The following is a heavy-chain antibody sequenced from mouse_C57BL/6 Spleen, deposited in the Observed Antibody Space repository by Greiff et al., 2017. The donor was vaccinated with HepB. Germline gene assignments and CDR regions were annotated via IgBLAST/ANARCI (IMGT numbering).Heavy chain of an antibody. V-gene: IGHV1-82*01. CDR1: GYAFSSSW. J-gene: IGHJ1*03. CDR3: ARSGTVVEYFDV. D-gene: IGHD1-1*01. Sequence: VKLQESGPELVKPGASVKISCKASGYAFSSSWMNWVKQRPGKGLEWIGRIYPGDGDTNYNGKFKGKATLTADKSSSTAYMQLSSLTSEDSAVYFCARSGTVVEYFDVWGTGTTVTVSS. CDR2: IYPGDGDT.